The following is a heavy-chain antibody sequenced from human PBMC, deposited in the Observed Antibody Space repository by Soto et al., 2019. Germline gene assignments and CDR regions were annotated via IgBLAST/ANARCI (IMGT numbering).Heavy chain of an antibody. CDR3: AKGRPSFDY. CDR2: ISYDGSNK. V-gene: IGHV3-30*18. J-gene: IGHJ4*02. Sequence: HLGGSLRLSCAASGFTFSSYGMHWVRQAPGKGLEWVAVISYDGSNKYYADSVKGRFTISRDNSKNTLYLQMNSLRAEDTAVYYCAKGRPSFDYWGQGTLVTVSS. CDR1: GFTFSSYG.